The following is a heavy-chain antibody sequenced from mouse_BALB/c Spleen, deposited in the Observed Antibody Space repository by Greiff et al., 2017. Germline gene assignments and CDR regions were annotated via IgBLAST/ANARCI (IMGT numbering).Heavy chain of an antibody. D-gene: IGHD2-2*01. CDR1: GFNIKDTY. Sequence: EVQLQESGAELVKPGASVKLSCTASGFNIKDTYMHWVKQRPEQGLEWIGRIDPANGNTKYDPKFQGKATITADTSSNTAYLQLSSLTSEDTAVYYCARVGYDEDYFDYWGQGTTLTVSS. CDR3: ARVGYDEDYFDY. V-gene: IGHV14-3*02. CDR2: IDPANGNT. J-gene: IGHJ2*01.